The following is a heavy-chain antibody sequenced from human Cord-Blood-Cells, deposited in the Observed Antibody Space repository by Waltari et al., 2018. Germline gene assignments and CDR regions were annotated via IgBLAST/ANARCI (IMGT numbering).Heavy chain of an antibody. Sequence: QVQLVQSGAEVKKPGASVKVYCKASGYTFPGYYMHWARQAPGQGLEWMGWINPNSGGTNYAQKFQGRVTMTRDTSISTAYMELSRLRSDDTAVYYCARDGSSGSYYRWFDPWGQGTLVTVSS. CDR2: INPNSGGT. J-gene: IGHJ5*02. CDR3: ARDGSSGSYYRWFDP. D-gene: IGHD1-26*01. V-gene: IGHV1-2*02. CDR1: GYTFPGYY.